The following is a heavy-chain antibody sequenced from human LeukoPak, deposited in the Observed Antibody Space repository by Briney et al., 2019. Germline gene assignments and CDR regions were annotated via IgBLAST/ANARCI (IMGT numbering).Heavy chain of an antibody. J-gene: IGHJ4*02. V-gene: IGHV3-48*04. CDR3: ARDLVVAACDY. CDR2: ISSSSSLI. CDR1: GFTFSNYG. D-gene: IGHD2-15*01. Sequence: PGGSLRLSCAASGFTFSNYGMNWVRQAPGKGLEWISYISSSSSLIYYADSVKGRFTISRDNAKNSLYLQMNSLRAEDTAVYYCARDLVVAACDYWGQGTLVTVSS.